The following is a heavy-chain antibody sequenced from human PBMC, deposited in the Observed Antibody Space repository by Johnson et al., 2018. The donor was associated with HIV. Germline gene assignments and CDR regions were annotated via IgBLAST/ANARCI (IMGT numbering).Heavy chain of an antibody. Sequence: VQLVESGGGLVQPGGSLRLSCAASGFTFSSYWMSWVRQATGKGLEWVSTISTAGDTYYPGSVKGRFTISRENAKNTLYLQMNSLRTDDTAVYYCAKERNRIVVWVAATPRRDFDMWGQGTMVTVSS. CDR1: GFTFSSYW. CDR3: AKERNRIVVWVAATPRRDFDM. V-gene: IGHV3-13*01. J-gene: IGHJ3*02. CDR2: ISTAGDT. D-gene: IGHD2-15*01.